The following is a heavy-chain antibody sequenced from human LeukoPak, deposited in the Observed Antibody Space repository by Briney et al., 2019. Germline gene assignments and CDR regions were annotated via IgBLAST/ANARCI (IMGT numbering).Heavy chain of an antibody. D-gene: IGHD2-2*01. CDR3: ARALGYCSSTSCYGSLSPTGWFDP. Sequence: PGGSLRLSCEASGFTFDDYAMHWVRQAPGKGLEGVSGISWNSGSIDYEDSVKSRFTISRDHAKNSLYLPMKSLRAVDPALYYLARALGYCSSTSCYGSLSPTGWFDPWGQGTLVTVPS. CDR2: ISWNSGSI. J-gene: IGHJ5*02. CDR1: GFTFDDYA. V-gene: IGHV3-9*01.